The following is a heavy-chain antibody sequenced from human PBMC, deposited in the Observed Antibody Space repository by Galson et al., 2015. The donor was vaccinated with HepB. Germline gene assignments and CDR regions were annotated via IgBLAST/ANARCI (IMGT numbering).Heavy chain of an antibody. Sequence: SVKVSCKASGYTFTSYGISWVRQAPGQGLEWMGWISAYNGNTNYAQKLQGRVTMTTDTSTSTAYMELRSLRSDDTAVYYCARDAGSRITIFGVVRVGYGMDVWGQGTTVTVSS. CDR1: GYTFTSYG. D-gene: IGHD3-3*01. CDR2: ISAYNGNT. CDR3: ARDAGSRITIFGVVRVGYGMDV. V-gene: IGHV1-18*01. J-gene: IGHJ6*02.